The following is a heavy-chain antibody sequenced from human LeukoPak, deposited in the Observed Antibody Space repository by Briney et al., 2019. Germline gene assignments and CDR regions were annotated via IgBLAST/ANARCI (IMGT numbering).Heavy chain of an antibody. CDR1: GGSISSSSYY. Sequence: SETLSLTCTVSGGSISSSSYYWGWIRQPPGKGLEWIGYIYYSGSTNYNPSLKSRVTISVDTSKNQFSLKLSSVTAADTAVYYCASIAVAGTGDYFDYWGQGTLVTVSS. CDR2: IYYSGST. V-gene: IGHV4-61*05. CDR3: ASIAVAGTGDYFDY. J-gene: IGHJ4*02. D-gene: IGHD6-19*01.